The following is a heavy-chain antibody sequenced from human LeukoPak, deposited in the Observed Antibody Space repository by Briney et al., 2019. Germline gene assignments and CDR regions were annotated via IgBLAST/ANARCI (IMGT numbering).Heavy chain of an antibody. Sequence: ASVKVSCKSSGYTFTSYGIIWVRQAPGQGLEWMGWISAYNGNTNYAQKLQGRLTMTTDTSTGTAYMELRSLRSDDTAVYYCARDRVGYSSYFYPCYWGQGTLVTVSS. D-gene: IGHD6-6*01. CDR3: ARDRVGYSSYFYPCY. CDR1: GYTFTSYG. CDR2: ISAYNGNT. V-gene: IGHV1-18*01. J-gene: IGHJ4*02.